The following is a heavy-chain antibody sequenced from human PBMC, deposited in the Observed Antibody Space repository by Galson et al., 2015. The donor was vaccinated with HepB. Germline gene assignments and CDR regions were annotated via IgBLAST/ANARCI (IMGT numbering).Heavy chain of an antibody. CDR2: IKSKTDGGTT. D-gene: IGHD3-22*01. Sequence: SLRLSCAASGFTFSNAWMSWVRQAPGKGLEWVGRIKSKTDGGTTDYAAPVKGRFTISRDDSKNTLYLQMNSLKTEDTAVYYCTTDPEVVYYDSSGNWFDPWGQGTLVTVSS. CDR3: TTDPEVVYYDSSGNWFDP. J-gene: IGHJ5*02. CDR1: GFTFSNAW. V-gene: IGHV3-15*01.